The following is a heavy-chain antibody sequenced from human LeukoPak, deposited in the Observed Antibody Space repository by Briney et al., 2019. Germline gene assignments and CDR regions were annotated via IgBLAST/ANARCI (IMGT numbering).Heavy chain of an antibody. Sequence: PSETLSLTCTVSGGSISTSSYYWGWIRQPPGKGLEWIGTFYYSGRTYYNPSLKSRVTISVDTSKNQFSLKLSSVTAADTAVYYCARDETMIVGFHWFDPWGQGTLVTVSS. J-gene: IGHJ5*02. V-gene: IGHV4-39*07. D-gene: IGHD3-22*01. CDR1: GGSISTSSYY. CDR3: ARDETMIVGFHWFDP. CDR2: FYYSGRT.